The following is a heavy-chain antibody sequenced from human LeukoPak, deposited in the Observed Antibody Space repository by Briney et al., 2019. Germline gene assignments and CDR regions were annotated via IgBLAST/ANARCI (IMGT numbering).Heavy chain of an antibody. CDR1: GITFSPSW. Sequence: GGSLRLSCAVSGITFSPSWMYWVRQAPGKGLEWVAGIKEDGSEKNYVDSVKGRFPISRGNDKNSLYLQMNSLRAEDTAVYYCARDQGGSFDYWGQGTLVTVSS. V-gene: IGHV3-7*01. D-gene: IGHD1-26*01. CDR3: ARDQGGSFDY. CDR2: IKEDGSEK. J-gene: IGHJ4*02.